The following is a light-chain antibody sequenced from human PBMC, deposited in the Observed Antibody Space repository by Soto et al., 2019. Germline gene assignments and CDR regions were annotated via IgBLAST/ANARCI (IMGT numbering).Light chain of an antibody. Sequence: QSALTQPASVSGSPGQLITISCTGTSGDVFAYNYVSWYQQYPGKAPKLMIYEVNNRPSGVSYRFSGSKSGNTASLTISGLQAEDEADYYCSSYTDRSTNTWVFGGGTQLTVL. CDR1: SGDVFAYNY. V-gene: IGLV2-14*01. CDR3: SSYTDRSTNTWV. CDR2: EVN. J-gene: IGLJ3*02.